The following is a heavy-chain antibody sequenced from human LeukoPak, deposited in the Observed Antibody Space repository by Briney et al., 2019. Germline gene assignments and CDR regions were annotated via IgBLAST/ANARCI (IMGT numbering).Heavy chain of an antibody. J-gene: IGHJ4*02. D-gene: IGHD3-22*01. CDR3: ARMPLAYYDSSGYESAYLKPNNFDY. V-gene: IGHV3-23*01. CDR1: GFTFSSYG. CDR2: ISGSGDST. Sequence: GGSLRLSCGASGFTFSSYGMTWVRQAPGKGLEWVAGISGSGDSTYYADSVKGRFTISRDNSKNTLYLQMNSLRAEDTAVYYCARMPLAYYDSSGYESAYLKPNNFDYWGQGTLVTVSS.